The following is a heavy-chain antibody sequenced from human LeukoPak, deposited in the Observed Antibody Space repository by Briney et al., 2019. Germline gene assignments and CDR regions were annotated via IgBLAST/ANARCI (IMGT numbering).Heavy chain of an antibody. D-gene: IGHD3-3*01. J-gene: IGHJ5*02. CDR2: INPNSGDT. Sequence: ASMKVSCKASGYTFTDYYIHCVRQAPGQGLEWMGRINPNSGDTNYAQNFQSRVTMARDTSISTAYMELSRLRSDDTAVYYCARDGDDFWSGYYDPYNWFDPWGQGTLVTVSS. CDR3: ARDGDDFWSGYYDPYNWFDP. V-gene: IGHV1-2*06. CDR1: GYTFTDYY.